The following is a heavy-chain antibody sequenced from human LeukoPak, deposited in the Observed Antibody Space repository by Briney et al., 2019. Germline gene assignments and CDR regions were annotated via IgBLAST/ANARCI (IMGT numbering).Heavy chain of an antibody. CDR3: ANGGYSSGWSYGFDY. CDR2: ISGSGGST. V-gene: IGHV3-23*01. CDR1: GFTLSSYA. Sequence: GGSLRLSCAASGFTLSSYAMNWVRQAPGKGLEWVSAISGSGGSTYYADSVKGRFTISRDNSKNTLYLQMNSLRAEDTAVYYCANGGYSSGWSYGFDYWGQGTLVTVSS. D-gene: IGHD6-19*01. J-gene: IGHJ4*02.